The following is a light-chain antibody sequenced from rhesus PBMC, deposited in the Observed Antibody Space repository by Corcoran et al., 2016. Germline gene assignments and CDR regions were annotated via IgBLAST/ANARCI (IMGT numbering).Light chain of an antibody. CDR1: QRVSSS. CDR3: QQYSNWPLT. Sequence: EIVMTQSPATLSLSPGERATLSCRASQRVSSSLAWYQQKPGQAPRLIIYGASGRATGIPARFSGSGSGTEFTLTISSLEPEDFAGYYGQQYSNWPLTFGGGTKVEIK. J-gene: IGKJ4*01. V-gene: IGKV3-42*03. CDR2: GAS.